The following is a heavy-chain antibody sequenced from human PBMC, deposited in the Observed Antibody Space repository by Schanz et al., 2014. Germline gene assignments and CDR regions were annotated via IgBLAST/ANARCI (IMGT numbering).Heavy chain of an antibody. D-gene: IGHD3-10*01. CDR1: AYTFTGYY. Sequence: QVQLVQSGAEVKEPGASVKVSCKASAYTFTGYYLHWVRQAPGQGLEWMGWISPNSGGTNYAQKFQGRVTMTSDTSITTVSMELSSLRSEDTAVYYCASDTMGGNFVLDVWGQGTTVTVSS. CDR3: ASDTMGGNFVLDV. J-gene: IGHJ6*02. CDR2: ISPNSGGT. V-gene: IGHV1-2*02.